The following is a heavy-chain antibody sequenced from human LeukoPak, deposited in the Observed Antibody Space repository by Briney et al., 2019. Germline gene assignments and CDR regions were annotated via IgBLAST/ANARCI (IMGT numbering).Heavy chain of an antibody. CDR3: ARESRQWLAPLDY. V-gene: IGHV4-38-2*02. J-gene: IGHJ4*02. D-gene: IGHD6-19*01. CDR1: GYSISSGYY. CDR2: IYHSGST. Sequence: PSETLSLTCTVSGYSISSGYYWGWIRQPPGKGLEWIGSIYHSGSTYYNPSLKSRVTISVDTSKNQFSLKLSSVTAADTAVYYCARESRQWLAPLDYWGQGTLVTVSS.